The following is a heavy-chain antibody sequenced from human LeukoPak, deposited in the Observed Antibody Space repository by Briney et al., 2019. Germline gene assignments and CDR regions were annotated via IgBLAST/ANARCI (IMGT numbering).Heavy chain of an antibody. J-gene: IGHJ4*02. CDR1: GFTFSSYA. CDR3: ARSDMYYDFWSGSPDY. D-gene: IGHD3-3*01. V-gene: IGHV3-30-3*01. CDR2: ISYDGSNK. Sequence: PGGSLRPSCEASGFTFSSYAIHWVRQAPGKGPEWVAVISYDGSNKYYADSVKGRFTISRDNSKNTLYLQMNSLRAEDTAVYYCARSDMYYDFWSGSPDYWGQGTLVTVSS.